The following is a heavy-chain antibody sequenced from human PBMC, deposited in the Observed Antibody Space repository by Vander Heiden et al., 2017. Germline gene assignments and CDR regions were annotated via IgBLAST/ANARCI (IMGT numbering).Heavy chain of an antibody. J-gene: IGHJ4*02. D-gene: IGHD6-13*01. CDR3: AREFPRSYAAAGPDF. CDR2: ISYTETNK. CDR1: DFTFMGFA. Sequence: VQQVASRGGVVQPGNALRLCCQASDFTFMGFAMHWVRQAPGKGLEWVALISYTETNKDYEDSVKGRMSISRDNSKNTLYLQRNSLRVEDTAVYYCAREFPRSYAAAGPDFWGQGSLVTVSS. V-gene: IGHV3-30*03.